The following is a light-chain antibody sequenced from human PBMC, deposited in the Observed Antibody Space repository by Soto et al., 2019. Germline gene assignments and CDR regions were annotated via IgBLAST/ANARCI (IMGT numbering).Light chain of an antibody. CDR3: CSGAGSNNYV. V-gene: IGLV2-8*01. J-gene: IGLJ1*01. CDR1: SSDIGGYNY. Sequence: QSALTQPASVSGSPGQSITISCTGTSSDIGGYNYVSWYQQHPGKAPKLVIFEVNKRPSGVPDRFSGSKSGNTASLTVSGLQADDEADYYCCSGAGSNNYVFGTGTKLTIL. CDR2: EVN.